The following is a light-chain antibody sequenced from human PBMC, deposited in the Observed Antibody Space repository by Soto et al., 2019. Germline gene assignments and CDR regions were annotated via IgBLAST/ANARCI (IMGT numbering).Light chain of an antibody. V-gene: IGLV2-14*03. CDR3: TSHTTSNTRHVA. CDR1: SSDGSGYNY. CDR2: DVS. J-gene: IGLJ1*01. Sequence: QSALPQPPSVSVSSGQSITISCTGTSSDGSGYNYVSLYQHHPGKAPHLMIFDVSHRPSGVSNRFSGSKSGNTASLTIFGLQPEDEADYYCTSHTTSNTRHVAFGTGTKAPVL.